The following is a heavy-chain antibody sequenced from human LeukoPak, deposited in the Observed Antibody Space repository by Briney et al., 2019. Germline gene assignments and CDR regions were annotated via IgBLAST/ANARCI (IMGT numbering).Heavy chain of an antibody. CDR2: IYGGGNI. V-gene: IGHV3-53*01. CDR1: XXXXXXXX. CDR3: ARGAGYNYPYYFDY. D-gene: IGHD5-24*01. J-gene: IGHJ4*02. Sequence: LXXSCAAXXXXXXXXXMNWXRXAXGXXLXXVSVIYGGGNIYYADSVKGRFTISRDNSKNTLYLQMNSLRAEDTAVYYCARGAGYNYPYYFDYWGQGTLVTVSS.